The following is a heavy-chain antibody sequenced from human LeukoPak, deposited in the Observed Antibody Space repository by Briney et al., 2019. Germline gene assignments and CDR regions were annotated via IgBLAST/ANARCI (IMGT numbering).Heavy chain of an antibody. CDR2: ISYDGSNK. V-gene: IGHV3-30*04. D-gene: IGHD3-10*01. CDR3: ARGDLPGGY. Sequence: GRSLRLSCAASGFTFSSYAMHWVRQAPGKGLEWVAVISYDGSNKYYADSVKGRFTISRDNSKNTLYLQMNSLRAEDTAVYYCARGDLPGGYWGQGTLVTVSS. J-gene: IGHJ4*02. CDR1: GFTFSSYA.